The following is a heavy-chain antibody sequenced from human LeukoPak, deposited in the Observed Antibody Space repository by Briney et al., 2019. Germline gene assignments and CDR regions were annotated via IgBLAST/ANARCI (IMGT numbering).Heavy chain of an antibody. V-gene: IGHV3-20*04. J-gene: IGHJ4*02. D-gene: IGHD2-2*01. CDR2: INWSGGST. CDR1: GFAFDEHG. Sequence: GGTLSLTCTASGFAFDEHGMSWVRQLPGQGLEWVCGINWSGGSTGYADPLRGRFTISRDNAKNSLYLQMDRLRAEDTAFYYCARAPITSPFYFDYWGQGTLVTVSS. CDR3: ARAPITSPFYFDY.